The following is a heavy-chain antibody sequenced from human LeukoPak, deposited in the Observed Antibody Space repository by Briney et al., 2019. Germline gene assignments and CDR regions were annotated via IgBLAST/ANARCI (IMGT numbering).Heavy chain of an antibody. J-gene: IGHJ4*02. Sequence: SQTLSLTCTVSGGSISSGSYYWSWIRQPAGKGLEWIGRIYTSGSTNYNPSLKSRVTISVDTSKNQFYLKLSSVTASDTAVYYCARDRGVVVPFDSWGLGALVTVSS. CDR3: ARDRGVVVPFDS. V-gene: IGHV4-61*02. CDR1: GGSISSGSYY. CDR2: IYTSGST. D-gene: IGHD2-2*01.